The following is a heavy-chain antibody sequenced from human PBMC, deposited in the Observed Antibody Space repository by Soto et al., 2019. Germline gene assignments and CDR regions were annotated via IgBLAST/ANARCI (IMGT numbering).Heavy chain of an antibody. CDR1: GGSISSSNW. D-gene: IGHD2-2*01. Sequence: QVQLQESGPGLVKPSGTLSLTCAVSGGSISSSNWWSWVRQPPGKGLEWIGEIYHSGSTNYNPSLKSRVTIAVDKSKNQGSLNLSSVSAADAAVYYCASRVFQLPLDYWGQGTLVTVSS. CDR2: IYHSGST. CDR3: ASRVFQLPLDY. V-gene: IGHV4-4*02. J-gene: IGHJ4*02.